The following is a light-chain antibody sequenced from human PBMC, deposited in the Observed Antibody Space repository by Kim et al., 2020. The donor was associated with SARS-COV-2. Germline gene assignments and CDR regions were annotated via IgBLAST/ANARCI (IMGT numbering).Light chain of an antibody. CDR2: GAS. CDR1: QSVSSSY. J-gene: IGKJ2*01. CDR3: QQYGSSPYT. V-gene: IGKV3-20*01. Sequence: GERATLSCRASQSVSSSYLAWYQQKPGQAPRLLIYGASSRATGIPDRFSGSGSGTDFTLTLSRLEPEDFAVYYCQQYGSSPYTFGQGTKLEI.